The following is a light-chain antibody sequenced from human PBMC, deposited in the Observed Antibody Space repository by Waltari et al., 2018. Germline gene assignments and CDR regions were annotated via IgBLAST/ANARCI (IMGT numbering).Light chain of an antibody. V-gene: IGLV1-51*02. J-gene: IGLJ2*01. CDR3: ATWDSSLSAGV. CDR2: ENN. Sequence: QSVLAQPPSVSAAPGKRLTISCSGSSSKIGSDYVAWYQQFPGTAPKLLIQENNERPSGIPDRFSGSKSGTSATLDITGLQTGDEAVYYCATWDSSLSAGVFGGGTKLTVL. CDR1: SSKIGSDY.